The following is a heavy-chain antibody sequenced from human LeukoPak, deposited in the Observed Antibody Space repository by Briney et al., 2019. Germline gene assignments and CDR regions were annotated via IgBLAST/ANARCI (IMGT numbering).Heavy chain of an antibody. CDR2: TYYRSKWYN. CDR1: GDSVSSNSAA. CDR3: ARGQCSGGSCSMDY. J-gene: IGHJ4*02. D-gene: IGHD2-15*01. V-gene: IGHV6-1*01. Sequence: SQTLSLTCAISGDSVSSNSAAWNWIRQSPSRGLEWLGRTYYRSKWYNDYAVSVKSRITINPDTSKNQFSLQLNSVTPEDTAVDYCARGQCSGGSCSMDYWGQGTLVTVSS.